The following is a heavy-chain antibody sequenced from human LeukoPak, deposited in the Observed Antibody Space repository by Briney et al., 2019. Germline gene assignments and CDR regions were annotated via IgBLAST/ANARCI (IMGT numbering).Heavy chain of an antibody. J-gene: IGHJ5*02. Sequence: ASVKVSCKASGYTFTAYYMHWVRQAPGQGLEWMGWINPNSGDTNYAQNFQGRVTMTRDTSISTAYMELSRLKSDDTAVYYCARSPLGGTYFQNSFAPWGQGTLLTVSS. CDR2: INPNSGDT. CDR3: ARSPLGGTYFQNSFAP. D-gene: IGHD3-10*01. V-gene: IGHV1-2*02. CDR1: GYTFTAYY.